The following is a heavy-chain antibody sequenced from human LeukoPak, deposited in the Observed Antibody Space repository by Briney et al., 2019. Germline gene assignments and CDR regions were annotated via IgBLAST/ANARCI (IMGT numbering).Heavy chain of an antibody. D-gene: IGHD3-10*01. CDR2: ISSSGSTI. V-gene: IGHV3-48*03. Sequence: GGSLRLSCAASGFTFSSYEMDWVRQAPGKGLEGVSYISSSGSTIYYADSVKGRFTISRDNAKNSLYLQMNSLRAEDTAVYYCAKGGSYGSGSYYPYYYYYMDVWGKGTTVTISS. CDR1: GFTFSSYE. J-gene: IGHJ6*03. CDR3: AKGGSYGSGSYYPYYYYYMDV.